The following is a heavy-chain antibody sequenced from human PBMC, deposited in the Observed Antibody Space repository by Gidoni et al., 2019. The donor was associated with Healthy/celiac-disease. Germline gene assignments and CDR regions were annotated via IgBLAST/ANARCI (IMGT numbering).Heavy chain of an antibody. CDR1: GFTFSSYG. CDR2: ISYDGSNK. V-gene: IGHV3-30*18. Sequence: QVQLVESGGGVVQPGRSLRLSCAASGFTFSSYGMHWVRQAPGKGLEWVAVISYDGSNKYYADSVKGRFTISRDNSKNTLYLQMNSLRAEDTAVYYCAKVDRVDWGQGTLVTVSS. CDR3: AKVDRVD. J-gene: IGHJ4*02.